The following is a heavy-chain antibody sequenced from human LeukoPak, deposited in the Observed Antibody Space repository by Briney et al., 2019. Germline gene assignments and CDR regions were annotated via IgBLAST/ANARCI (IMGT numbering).Heavy chain of an antibody. Sequence: GGSLRLSCAASGLTFSNYAMSWVRQAPGKGLEWVSGISDSGGSTYYADSVKGRFTISRDNAKNSLYLQMNSLRAEDTAVYYCARDRGYGLSYWGQGTLVTVSS. J-gene: IGHJ4*02. V-gene: IGHV3-23*01. CDR3: ARDRGYGLSY. CDR2: ISDSGGST. CDR1: GLTFSNYA. D-gene: IGHD5-18*01.